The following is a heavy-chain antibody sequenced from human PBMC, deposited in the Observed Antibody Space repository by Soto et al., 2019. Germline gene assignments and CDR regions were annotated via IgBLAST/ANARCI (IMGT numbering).Heavy chain of an antibody. V-gene: IGHV4-39*07. Sequence: SETLSVTCTVWGGSISSSCYYWGWIRQPPGKGLEWIGSIYYSGSTYYNPSLKSRVTISVDTSKNQFSLKLSSVTAADTAVYYCAGSVFPWGQGTLVTVS. J-gene: IGHJ5*02. CDR1: GGSISSSCYY. CDR3: AGSVFP. CDR2: IYYSGST.